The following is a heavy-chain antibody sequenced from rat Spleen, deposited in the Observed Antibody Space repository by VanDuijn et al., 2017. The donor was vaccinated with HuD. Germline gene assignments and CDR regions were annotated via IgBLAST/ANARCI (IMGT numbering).Heavy chain of an antibody. CDR1: GFSLISNS. Sequence: QVQLKESGPGLVQPSQTLSLICTVSGFSLISNSVHWVRQPPGKGLEWMGGLWGDGSTDFNSALKSRLSISRDTSKSQLYLKMNSLQTEDTATYYCARADIGAIYTDGIWGQGVMVTVSS. CDR2: LWGDGST. D-gene: IGHD1-2*01. CDR3: ARADIGAIYTDGI. J-gene: IGHJ2*01. V-gene: IGHV2-1*01.